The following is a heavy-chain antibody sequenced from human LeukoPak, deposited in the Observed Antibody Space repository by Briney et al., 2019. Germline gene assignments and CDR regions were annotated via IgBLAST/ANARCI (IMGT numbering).Heavy chain of an antibody. CDR1: GYTFTGYY. D-gene: IGHD3-3*01. CDR3: ARGARAILRFLEWLLF. Sequence: ASVKVSCKASGYTFTGYYMHWVRQAPGQGLEWMGWINPNSGGTNYAQKFQDRVTMTRDTSISTAYMELSRLRSDDTAVYYCARGARAILRFLEWLLFWGQGTLVTVSS. V-gene: IGHV1-2*02. J-gene: IGHJ4*02. CDR2: INPNSGGT.